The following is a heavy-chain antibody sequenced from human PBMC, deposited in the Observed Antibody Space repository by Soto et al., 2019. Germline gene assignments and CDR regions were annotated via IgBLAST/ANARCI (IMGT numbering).Heavy chain of an antibody. J-gene: IGHJ4*02. CDR3: ATGIAVARRNY. D-gene: IGHD6-19*01. CDR2: ISSSSSYI. CDR1: GFTFSSYS. Sequence: EVQLVESGGGLVKPGGSLRLSCAASGFTFSSYSMNWVRQAPGKGLEWVSSISSSSSYIYYADSVKGRFTISRDNAKNSLYLQMNSLRAEDTAVYYCATGIAVARRNYWGQGTLVTVSS. V-gene: IGHV3-21*01.